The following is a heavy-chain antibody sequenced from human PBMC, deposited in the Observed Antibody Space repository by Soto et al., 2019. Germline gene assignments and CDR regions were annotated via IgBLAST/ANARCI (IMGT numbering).Heavy chain of an antibody. CDR2: IDPSDSYT. CDR3: ARPLYYYDSSGYSSRGAFDI. Sequence: ESLKISCKCSGYSFTSYWISWVLQMPGKGLEWMGGIDPSDSYTNYSPSFQGHVTISADKSISTAYLQWSSLKASDTAMYYCARPLYYYDSSGYSSRGAFDIWGQGTMVTVSS. D-gene: IGHD3-22*01. J-gene: IGHJ3*02. V-gene: IGHV5-10-1*01. CDR1: GYSFTSYW.